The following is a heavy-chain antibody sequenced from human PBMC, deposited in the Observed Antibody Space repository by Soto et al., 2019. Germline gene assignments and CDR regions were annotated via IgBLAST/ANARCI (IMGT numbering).Heavy chain of an antibody. D-gene: IGHD3-10*01. Sequence: QVQLVQSGGELKKPGASVKVSCKASGYTFTNYGISWVRQAPGQGLEWMGWINVYNGNPKYAQKVQGRVTMTTDTSTSTAYMELRSLRSDDTAVYYCARGVGSGSYYNQYNWFDPWGQGTLVTVSS. CDR3: ARGVGSGSYYNQYNWFDP. CDR1: GYTFTNYG. CDR2: INVYNGNP. J-gene: IGHJ5*02. V-gene: IGHV1-18*01.